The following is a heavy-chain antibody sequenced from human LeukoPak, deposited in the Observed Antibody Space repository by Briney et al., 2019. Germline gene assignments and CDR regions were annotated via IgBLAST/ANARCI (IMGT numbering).Heavy chain of an antibody. J-gene: IGHJ4*02. V-gene: IGHV3-74*03. Sequence: GGSLRLSCAASGFTFSSYWMHWVRQAPGKGLVWVSRINSDGSSITYADSAKGRFTISRDNAKNTLYLQMNSLRVEDTAVYYCAREGRASGYDFDCWGQGTLVTVSS. CDR2: INSDGSSI. CDR3: AREGRASGYDFDC. D-gene: IGHD5-12*01. CDR1: GFTFSSYW.